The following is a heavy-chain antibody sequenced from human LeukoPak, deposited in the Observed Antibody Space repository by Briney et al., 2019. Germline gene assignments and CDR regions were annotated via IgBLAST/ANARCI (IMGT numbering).Heavy chain of an antibody. CDR1: GFTFSNHG. D-gene: IGHD3-22*01. J-gene: IGHJ4*02. CDR3: VKDANYFDSGSYLIPFDS. CDR2: ISGSGSRT. Sequence: GGSLRLSCAVSGFTFSNHGMSWVRQTPGKGLEWVAGISGSGSRTYYADAVKGRFNISRDNSKNTLYLQINSLRAEDTAVYYCVKDANYFDSGSYLIPFDSWGQGTLVTVSS. V-gene: IGHV3-23*01.